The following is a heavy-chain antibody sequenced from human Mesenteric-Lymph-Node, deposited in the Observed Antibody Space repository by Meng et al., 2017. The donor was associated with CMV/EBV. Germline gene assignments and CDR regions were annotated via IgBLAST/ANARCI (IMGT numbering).Heavy chain of an antibody. CDR3: ARYYDSSGLYYEDFDY. CDR2: VTTYSGNT. J-gene: IGHJ4*02. D-gene: IGHD3-22*01. Sequence: ASVKVSCKASGYPFTTYGITWVRQATGQGPEWMGWVTTYSGNTNYAQKFQGRVTMTTETSTSTVYMELRSLRSDDTAVYYCARYYDSSGLYYEDFDYWGQGTPVTVSS. V-gene: IGHV1-18*01. CDR1: GYPFTTYG.